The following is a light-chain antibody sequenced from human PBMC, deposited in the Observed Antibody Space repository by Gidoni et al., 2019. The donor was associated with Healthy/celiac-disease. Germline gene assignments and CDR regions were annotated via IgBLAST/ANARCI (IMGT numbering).Light chain of an antibody. J-gene: IGKJ1*01. CDR1: QGISSW. CDR2: DAS. CDR3: QQYNSYSRT. Sequence: DIQVTQSPSTLSASVGDRVTITCRASQGISSWLAWYQQKPGKAPKLLIYDASSLESGVPSRFSGSGSGTEFTLTISSLQPDDFATYYCQQYNSYSRTFGQGTKVEIK. V-gene: IGKV1-5*01.